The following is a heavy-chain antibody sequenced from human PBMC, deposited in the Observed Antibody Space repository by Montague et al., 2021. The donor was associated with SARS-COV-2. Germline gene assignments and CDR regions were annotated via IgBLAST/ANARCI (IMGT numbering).Heavy chain of an antibody. CDR2: IYSSGST. D-gene: IGHD3-10*01. CDR1: GGSISSYY. Sequence: ETLSLTCTVSGGSISSYYWSWIRQPAGKGLEWIGRIYSSGSTNFNPSLKSRVTMSVDPSKSQFSLKLTSGTAADTAVYYCARVGTLVRGVFISDAMDVWGQGTTVTVSS. CDR3: ARVGTLVRGVFISDAMDV. J-gene: IGHJ6*02. V-gene: IGHV4-4*07.